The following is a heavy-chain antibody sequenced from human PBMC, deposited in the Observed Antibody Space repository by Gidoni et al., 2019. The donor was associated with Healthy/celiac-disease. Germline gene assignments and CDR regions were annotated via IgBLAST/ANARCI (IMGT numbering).Heavy chain of an antibody. CDR2: ISSSGSTI. CDR3: ARSGSYGWFDP. Sequence: EVQLVESGGGLVQPGGSLRLSCAASGFTFSSYEMNWVRQAPGKGLEWVSYISSSGSTIYYADSVKGRFTISRDNAKNSLYLQMNSLRAEDTAVYYCARSGSYGWFDPWGQGTLVTVSS. J-gene: IGHJ5*02. V-gene: IGHV3-48*03. D-gene: IGHD1-26*01. CDR1: GFTFSSYE.